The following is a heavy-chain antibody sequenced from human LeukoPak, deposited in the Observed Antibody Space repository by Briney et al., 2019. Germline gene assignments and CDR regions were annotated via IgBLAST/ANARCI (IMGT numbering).Heavy chain of an antibody. Sequence: GGSLRLSCAASGFTFYDYAMHWVRQAPGKGLEWVSLISGDGGTTYSADSVKGRFTISRDNSKNSLYLQMNSLRTEDTALYYCARSLPDYFDYWGQGTLVTVSS. J-gene: IGHJ4*02. V-gene: IGHV3-43*02. CDR2: ISGDGGTT. CDR1: GFTFYDYA. CDR3: ARSLPDYFDY.